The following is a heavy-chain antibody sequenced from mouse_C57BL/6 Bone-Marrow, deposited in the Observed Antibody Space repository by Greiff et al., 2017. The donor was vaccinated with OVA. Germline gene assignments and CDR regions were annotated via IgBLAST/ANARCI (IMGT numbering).Heavy chain of an antibody. J-gene: IGHJ1*03. V-gene: IGHV1-15*01. Sequence: LQQSGAELVRPGASVTLSCKASGYTFTDYEMHWVKQTPVHGLEWIGAIDPETGGTAYNQKFKGKAILTADKSSSTAYMELRSLTSEDSAVYYCTTSYYYGSSFYWYFDVWGTGTTVTVSS. CDR2: IDPETGGT. CDR3: TTSYYYGSSFYWYFDV. D-gene: IGHD1-1*01. CDR1: GYTFTDYE.